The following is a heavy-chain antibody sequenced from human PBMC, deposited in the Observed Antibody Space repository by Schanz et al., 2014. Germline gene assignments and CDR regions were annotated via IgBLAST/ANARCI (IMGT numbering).Heavy chain of an antibody. Sequence: EVRLVESGGGLIQPGGSLRLSCAASGFTVSSNYMSWVRQAPGKGLEWVSVIYSGGSTYYADSVKGRFTISRDNSKNTLYLKMNSLSAEDTAVYYCARDRYYGSGSFDYYYYYGMDVWGQGTTVTVSS. CDR1: GFTVSSNY. V-gene: IGHV3-53*01. CDR2: IYSGGST. CDR3: ARDRYYGSGSFDYYYYYGMDV. J-gene: IGHJ6*02. D-gene: IGHD3-10*01.